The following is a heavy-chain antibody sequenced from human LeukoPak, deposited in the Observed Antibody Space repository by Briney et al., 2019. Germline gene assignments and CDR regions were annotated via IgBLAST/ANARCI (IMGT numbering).Heavy chain of an antibody. J-gene: IGHJ4*02. V-gene: IGHV3-43*02. Sequence: RAGGSLRLSCVASGLNFDDSAMHWVRQAPGKGLEWVSLISADGGSTFSADSVKGRFSISRDNSKNSLCLQMNSLRSEDTAMYYCAKESGKFDYWGQGTLVAVSS. CDR2: ISADGGST. CDR1: GLNFDDSA. CDR3: AKESGKFDY.